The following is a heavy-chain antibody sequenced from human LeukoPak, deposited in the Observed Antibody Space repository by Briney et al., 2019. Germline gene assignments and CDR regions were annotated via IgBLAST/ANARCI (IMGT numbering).Heavy chain of an antibody. CDR2: MRYDGSNK. Sequence: GGSLRLSCAASGFTFSSYGMHWVRQAPGKGLEWVAFMRYDGSNKYYADSVKGRFTISRDNSKNTLYLQMNSLRAEDTAVYYCAKDLLTYDFWSAFDYWGQGTLVTVSS. CDR1: GFTFSSYG. V-gene: IGHV3-30*02. D-gene: IGHD3-3*01. CDR3: AKDLLTYDFWSAFDY. J-gene: IGHJ4*02.